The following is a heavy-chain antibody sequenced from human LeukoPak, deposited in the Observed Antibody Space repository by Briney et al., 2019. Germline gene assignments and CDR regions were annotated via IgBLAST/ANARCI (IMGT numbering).Heavy chain of an antibody. Sequence: PGGSLRLSCAASGVTFSRYVMSWVRQAPGKGLEWVSGISGKGGSAYYGHSVKGRVTISRDNSKNTLYLQMNSLRAQDTAVYYCAKDRAGPNFRSGRVGFDYCGQATLVTVSS. CDR1: GVTFSRYV. CDR3: AKDRAGPNFRSGRVGFDY. J-gene: IGHJ4*02. D-gene: IGHD3-3*01. V-gene: IGHV3-23*01. CDR2: ISGKGGSA.